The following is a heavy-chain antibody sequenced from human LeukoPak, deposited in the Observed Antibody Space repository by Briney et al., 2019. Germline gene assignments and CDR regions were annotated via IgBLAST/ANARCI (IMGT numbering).Heavy chain of an antibody. CDR3: ARRENYDFWSGYFNSYYYYYGMDV. CDR2: IEQDGSEK. J-gene: IGHJ6*02. D-gene: IGHD3-3*01. CDR1: GFTFSSYW. Sequence: PGGSLRLSCAASGFTFSSYWMSWVRQAPGKGLEWVANIEQDGSEKYYVDSVKGRFTISRDNAKNSLYLQMNSLRAEDTAVYYCARRENYDFWSGYFNSYYYYYGMDVWGQGTTVTVSS. V-gene: IGHV3-7*03.